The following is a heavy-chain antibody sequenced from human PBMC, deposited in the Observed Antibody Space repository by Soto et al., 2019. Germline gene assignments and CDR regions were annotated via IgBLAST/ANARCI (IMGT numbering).Heavy chain of an antibody. Sequence: EVQLLESGGGLVQPGGSVRLSCTASGFTFSSYAMSWFRQAPGKGLEWVSGISGSAYSTYYADSVEGRFTISRDNSKSTLYLQINSLRADDTAVYYCAKDPHSWGQGTQVTVSS. CDR3: AKDPHS. V-gene: IGHV3-23*01. CDR1: GFTFSSYA. J-gene: IGHJ4*02. CDR2: ISGSAYST.